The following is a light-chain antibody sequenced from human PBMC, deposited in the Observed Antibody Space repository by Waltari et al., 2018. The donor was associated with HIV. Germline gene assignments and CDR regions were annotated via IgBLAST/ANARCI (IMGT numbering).Light chain of an antibody. CDR3: CSYAGGNNFV. V-gene: IGLV2-8*01. Sequence: SALTQPPSASGSPGQSVTISCTGTISAVGIYDYVPWYQLHPGQAPKLIIFEVNKRPSGVPDRFFGSKSGSAASLTVSGLQAEDEADYYCCSYAGGNNFVFGTGTKVTVL. J-gene: IGLJ1*01. CDR1: ISAVGIYDY. CDR2: EVN.